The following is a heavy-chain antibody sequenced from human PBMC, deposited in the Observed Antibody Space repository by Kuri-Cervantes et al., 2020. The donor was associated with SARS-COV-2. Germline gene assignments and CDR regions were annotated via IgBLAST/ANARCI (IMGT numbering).Heavy chain of an antibody. Sequence: SVKVSCKASGGTFSSYAISWARQAPGQGLEWMGGIIPIFGTANYAQKFQGRVTITADESTSTAYMELSSLRSEDTAVYYCAMLPRPRNAFDIWGQGTMVTVSS. CDR3: AMLPRPRNAFDI. D-gene: IGHD3-16*01. V-gene: IGHV1-69*13. CDR1: GGTFSSYA. CDR2: IIPIFGTA. J-gene: IGHJ3*02.